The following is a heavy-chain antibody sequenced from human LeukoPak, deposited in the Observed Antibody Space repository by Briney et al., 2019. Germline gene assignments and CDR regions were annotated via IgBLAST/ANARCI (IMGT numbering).Heavy chain of an antibody. CDR2: ISGSGGST. Sequence: GGSLRLSCAASGFTVSSNYMSWVRQAPGKGLEWVSAISGSGGSTYYEDSVKGRFTISRDNSKNTLYLQMDSLRAEDTAVYYCAKDYHYYGSGTDYIPSYFDSWGQGTLATVSS. J-gene: IGHJ4*02. CDR3: AKDYHYYGSGTDYIPSYFDS. V-gene: IGHV3-23*01. D-gene: IGHD3-10*01. CDR1: GFTVSSNY.